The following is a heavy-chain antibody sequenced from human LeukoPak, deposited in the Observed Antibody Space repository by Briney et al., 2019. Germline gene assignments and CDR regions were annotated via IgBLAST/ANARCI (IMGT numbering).Heavy chain of an antibody. CDR3: ARDRDDYPYY. J-gene: IGHJ4*02. CDR1: GLTFSSYS. CDR2: ISSSSSYI. D-gene: IGHD4-11*01. V-gene: IGHV3-21*01. Sequence: GGSLRLSCAASGLTFSSYSMNWVRQAPGKGLEWVSSISSSSSYIYYADSVKGRFTISRDNAKNSLYLQMNSLRAEDTAVYYCARDRDDYPYYWGQGTLVTVSS.